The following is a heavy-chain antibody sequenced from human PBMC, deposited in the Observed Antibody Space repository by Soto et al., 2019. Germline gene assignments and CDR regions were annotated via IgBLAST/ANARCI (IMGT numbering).Heavy chain of an antibody. Sequence: QITLKQSGPTLVKPTETLTLTCTFSGFSLTTRGEGVVWIRQPPGKALEWLALLYWNRDKRYRPSLNSRLTIIEDTSKNQLCLTLTNMDPVDTSTYYCAQRRYVGNSFDVFDIWGQGTMVTVSS. V-gene: IGHV2-5*01. J-gene: IGHJ3*02. CDR3: AQRRYVGNSFDVFDI. CDR2: LYWNRDK. D-gene: IGHD3-16*01. CDR1: GFSLTTRGEG.